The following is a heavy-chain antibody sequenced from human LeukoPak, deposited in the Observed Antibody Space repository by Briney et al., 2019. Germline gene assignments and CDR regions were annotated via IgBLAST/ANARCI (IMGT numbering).Heavy chain of an antibody. CDR1: GFTFNIYA. J-gene: IGHJ4*02. V-gene: IGHV3-23*01. CDR2: ISASGGGT. CDR3: AKDKYHDSSGTFDY. D-gene: IGHD3-22*01. Sequence: GGSLRLSCAVSGFTFNIYAMSWVRQAPGKGLEWVSRISASGGGTFYAGSVEGRFIISRDNSRNTLSLQMNSLRAEDTAIYYCAKDKYHDSSGTFDYWGQGTLVTVSS.